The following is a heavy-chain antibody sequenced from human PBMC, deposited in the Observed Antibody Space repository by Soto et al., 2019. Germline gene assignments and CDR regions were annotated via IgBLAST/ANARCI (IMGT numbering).Heavy chain of an antibody. CDR2: IYYNGST. CDR1: GGSGSSGNFY. D-gene: IGHD5-12*01. Sequence: SETLSLTSTVSGGSGSSGNFYWSWIRQPPGKGLEYIGYIYYNGSTNYNPSLKSRVTMSVDTSKNQFSLKLGSVTPADTAVYYCARSNIYWRHFDTWCLGTPVTVSS. CDR3: ARSNIYWRHFDT. V-gene: IGHV4-61*01. J-gene: IGHJ4*02.